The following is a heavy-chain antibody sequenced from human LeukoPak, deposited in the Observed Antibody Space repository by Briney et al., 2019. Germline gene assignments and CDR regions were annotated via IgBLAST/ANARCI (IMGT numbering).Heavy chain of an antibody. CDR1: GFTFSIFV. V-gene: IGHV3-23*01. D-gene: IGHD1-26*01. Sequence: GGSLRLSCTASGFTFSIFVMSWVRQAPGKGPEWVSGISGSGGTTNYADSVKGRFTISRDNSKNTLFLQMNSLRVEDTAVYYCAKESGSPDRTLEYWGQGTLVTVSS. CDR2: ISGSGGTT. CDR3: AKESGSPDRTLEY. J-gene: IGHJ4*02.